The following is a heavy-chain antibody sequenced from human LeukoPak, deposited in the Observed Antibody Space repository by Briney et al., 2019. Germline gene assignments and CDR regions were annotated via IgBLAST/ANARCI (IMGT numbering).Heavy chain of an antibody. Sequence: SETLSLTCTVSGSSINNNFWTWIWQPPGKGLEWIGYIYSSGSANYNPSLKSRVIISGDTSKNQISLRLTSVTAADTVMYFCARHRDYYDTWGHGTLVTVSS. D-gene: IGHD3-22*01. CDR3: ARHRDYYDT. V-gene: IGHV4-59*08. CDR1: GSSINNNF. J-gene: IGHJ4*01. CDR2: IYSSGSA.